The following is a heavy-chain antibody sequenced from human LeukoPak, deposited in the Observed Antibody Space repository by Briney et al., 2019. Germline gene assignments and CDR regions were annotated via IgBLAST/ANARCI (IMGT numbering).Heavy chain of an antibody. D-gene: IGHD6-19*01. V-gene: IGHV1-18*01. Sequence: ASVKVSCKASGYTFTSYVISWVRQAPGQGLEWMGWISAYNGNTNYAQKLQGRVTMTTDTSTSTAYMELRSLRAEDTAVYYCARDRSGWYRNAFDIWGQGTMVTVSS. CDR1: GYTFTSYV. J-gene: IGHJ3*02. CDR3: ARDRSGWYRNAFDI. CDR2: ISAYNGNT.